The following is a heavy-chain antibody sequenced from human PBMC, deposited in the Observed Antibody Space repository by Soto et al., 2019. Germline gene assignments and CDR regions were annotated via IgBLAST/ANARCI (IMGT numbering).Heavy chain of an antibody. CDR2: TSSTTNYI. CDR3: ARESEDLTSNFDY. Sequence: GGSLRLSCAASGFTFTRYSMNWVRQAPGKGLEWVSSTSSTTNYIYYGDSMKGRFTISRDNAKNSLYLEMNSLRAEDTAVYYCARESEDLTSNFDYWGQGXLVTVYS. CDR1: GFTFTRYS. J-gene: IGHJ4*02. V-gene: IGHV3-21*06.